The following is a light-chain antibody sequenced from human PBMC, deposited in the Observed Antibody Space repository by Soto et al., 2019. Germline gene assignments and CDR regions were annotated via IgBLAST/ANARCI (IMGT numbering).Light chain of an antibody. V-gene: IGLV4-69*01. Sequence: QPVLTQSPSASASLGASVKLTCTLSSGHTTYAVAWHQQQPDKGPRFLMKVYSDGSHTKGDGIPDRFSGSTSGADRYLTISTLQSEDEADYYCQLWDSNSDHVVFGGGTKLTVL. CDR2: VYSDGSH. CDR3: QLWDSNSDHVV. J-gene: IGLJ2*01. CDR1: SGHTTYA.